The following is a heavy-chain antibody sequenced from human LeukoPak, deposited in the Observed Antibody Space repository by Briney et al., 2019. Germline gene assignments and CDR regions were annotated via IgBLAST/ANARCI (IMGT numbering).Heavy chain of an antibody. D-gene: IGHD3-10*01. CDR1: GGPVSGYF. J-gene: IGHJ4*02. CDR2: IHNSGTT. Sequence: PSETLSLTCAVSGGPVSGYFWSWIRQSSGKGLEWIGEIHNSGTTNYNPSLNSRVTISEDTSKNQFYLNLSSVTAADTAVYYCARRYYYNLGSFPFDFWGQGTLVTVSS. V-gene: IGHV4-34*01. CDR3: ARRYYYNLGSFPFDF.